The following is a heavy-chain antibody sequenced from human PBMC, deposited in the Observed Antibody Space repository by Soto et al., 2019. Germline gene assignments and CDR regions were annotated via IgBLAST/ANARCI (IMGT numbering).Heavy chain of an antibody. CDR1: GFTFSSYW. CDR2: IKEDGSER. J-gene: IGHJ4*02. CDR3: ARATGADKEDY. V-gene: IGHV3-7*04. Sequence: EVQLVESGGGLVQPGGSLRLSCAASGFTFSSYWMSWVRQAPGKGLEWVANIKEDGSERNYVDSVKGRFTISRDNAKNSLYLQMNSLRAEDTAVYYCARATGADKEDYWGQGTLVTVSS. D-gene: IGHD3-10*01.